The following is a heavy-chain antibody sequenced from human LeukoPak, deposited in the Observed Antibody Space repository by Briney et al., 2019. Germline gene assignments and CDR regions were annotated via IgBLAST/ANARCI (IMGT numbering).Heavy chain of an antibody. V-gene: IGHV3-23*01. CDR3: AKGYYDYVWGSYYFDY. Sequence: GSLRLSCAASGFTFSSYAMSWVRQAPGKGLEWVSAISGSGGSTYYSDSVKGRFTISRDNSRDTLYLQMNSLRAEDTAVYYCAKGYYDYVWGSYYFDYWGQGTLVTVSS. CDR2: ISGSGGST. J-gene: IGHJ4*02. CDR1: GFTFSSYA. D-gene: IGHD3-16*01.